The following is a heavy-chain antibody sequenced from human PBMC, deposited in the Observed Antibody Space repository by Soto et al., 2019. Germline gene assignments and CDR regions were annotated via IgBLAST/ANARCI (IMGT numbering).Heavy chain of an antibody. CDR2: ISYDGSNK. D-gene: IGHD2-2*02. CDR1: GCDFSTYA. CDR3: ARVREYCSSTSCYTYYYAMDV. Sequence: GSLRLSCAASGCDFSTYAMHWVRQAPGKGLDWVALISYDGSNKYYADSVKGRFTISRDNSKNTLYVRMNSLRPEDTAVYYCARVREYCSSTSCYTYYYAMDVWGQGTTVTVSS. V-gene: IGHV3-30-3*01. J-gene: IGHJ6*02.